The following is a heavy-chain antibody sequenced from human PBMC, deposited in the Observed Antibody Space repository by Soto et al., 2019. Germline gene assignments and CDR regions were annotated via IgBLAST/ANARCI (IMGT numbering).Heavy chain of an antibody. J-gene: IGHJ5*02. Sequence: GGSLRLSCAASGFTFSSYAMSWVRQAPGKGLEWVSAISGSGGSTYYADSVEGRFTISRDNSKNTLYLQMNSLRAEDTAVYYCAKAWYDFWSGYPNWFDPWGQGTLVTVSS. CDR2: ISGSGGST. CDR3: AKAWYDFWSGYPNWFDP. CDR1: GFTFSSYA. V-gene: IGHV3-23*01. D-gene: IGHD3-3*01.